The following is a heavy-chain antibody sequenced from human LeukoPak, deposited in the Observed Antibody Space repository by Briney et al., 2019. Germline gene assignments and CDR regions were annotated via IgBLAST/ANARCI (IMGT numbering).Heavy chain of an antibody. V-gene: IGHV4-59*01. CDR1: GVCISGFY. J-gene: IGHJ4*02. D-gene: IGHD4-23*01. CDR3: AGGLRWSDY. CDR2: IYYSGNT. Sequence: SETLSLTCTVSGVCISGFYRSWVRQPPGKGLEWIGNIYYSGNTNNNASPKSRLFISVETSTNKFSLKLISMTAADTAVYYSAGGLRWSDYGGQGSLVTVSS.